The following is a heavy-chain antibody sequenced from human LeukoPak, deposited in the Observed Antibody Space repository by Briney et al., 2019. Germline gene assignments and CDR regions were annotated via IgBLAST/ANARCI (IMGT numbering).Heavy chain of an antibody. D-gene: IGHD6-6*01. V-gene: IGHV3-23*01. CDR1: GFTFSSYW. CDR2: ISGSGGST. CDR3: AKVSEQLVSTYYFDY. J-gene: IGHJ4*02. Sequence: GGSLRLSCAVSGFTFSSYWMHWVRQAPGKGLEWVSAISGSGGSTYYADSVKGRFTISRDNSKNTLYLQMNSLRAEDTAVYYCAKVSEQLVSTYYFDYWGQGTLVTVSS.